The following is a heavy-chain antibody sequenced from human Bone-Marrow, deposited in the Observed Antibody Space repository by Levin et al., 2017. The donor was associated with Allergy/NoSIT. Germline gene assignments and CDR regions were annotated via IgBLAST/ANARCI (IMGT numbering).Heavy chain of an antibody. Sequence: ASETLSLTCTVSGASISDFYWSWIRQPPGKGLEWIGWGSYSGSTNYNPSLKSRVAISIDPSKNQLSLKVSSVTAADTAVYYCARNYDFWSGYRTPLGMDVWGQGTTVTVSS. J-gene: IGHJ6*02. D-gene: IGHD3-3*01. CDR1: GASISDFY. CDR3: ARNYDFWSGYRTPLGMDV. CDR2: GSYSGST. V-gene: IGHV4-59*08.